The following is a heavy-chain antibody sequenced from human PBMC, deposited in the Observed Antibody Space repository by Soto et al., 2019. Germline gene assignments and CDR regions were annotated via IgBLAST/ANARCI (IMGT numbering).Heavy chain of an antibody. D-gene: IGHD6-25*01. Sequence: EVQLVESGGGLVQPGGSLRLSCAASGFTFGNYWMTWVRQAPGKGLEWVANIKGDGSAKSYLDSVRGRFTVSRDNAENSLFLQMNILRAEDTALYYCARDVSPASSGYYLDDFDLWGQGTMVNVS. CDR3: ARDVSPASSGYYLDDFDL. CDR2: IKGDGSAK. CDR1: GFTFGNYW. J-gene: IGHJ3*01. V-gene: IGHV3-7*05.